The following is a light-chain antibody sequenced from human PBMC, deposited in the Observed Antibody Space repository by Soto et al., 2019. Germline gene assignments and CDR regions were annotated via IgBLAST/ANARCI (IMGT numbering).Light chain of an antibody. CDR1: QSVGSN. J-gene: IGKJ4*01. Sequence: EIVMTQSPATLSVSPGERATLSCRASQSVGSNLAWYQQKPGQAPRLLIYGASTRATGIPARFSGSGSGTEFTLTISSLQSEDFAVYYCQQYNNWPQGPLTLGGGTKVDIK. CDR2: GAS. CDR3: QQYNNWPQGPLT. V-gene: IGKV3-15*01.